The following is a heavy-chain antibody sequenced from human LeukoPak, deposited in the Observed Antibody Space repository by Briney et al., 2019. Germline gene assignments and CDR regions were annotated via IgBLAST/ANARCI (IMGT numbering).Heavy chain of an antibody. CDR2: VNPNNGVP. D-gene: IGHD2-2*01. Sequence: ASVKVSCKASGYTFTGYYMHWVRQAPGQGLEWMGRVNPNNGVPNYAQKFQGGVTMTRDTAISTAYMELSSLRSDDTALYFCAREVGYSSSYYGRFDPWGQGTLVIVSS. V-gene: IGHV1-2*06. CDR3: AREVGYSSSYYGRFDP. J-gene: IGHJ5*02. CDR1: GYTFTGYY.